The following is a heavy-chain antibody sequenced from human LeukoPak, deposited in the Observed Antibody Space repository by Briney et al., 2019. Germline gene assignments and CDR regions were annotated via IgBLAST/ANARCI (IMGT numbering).Heavy chain of an antibody. V-gene: IGHV3-66*04. Sequence: GGALRLSCAASGFSVRSYYMIWVRQTPGKGLEAGSLIDTHGTTYYTDSVKGRFTISRDNSQDTLYLQMNSLRAEDTAVYFCAKRGVVIRVILLGFHKEAYYFDSWGQGALVTVSS. CDR2: IDTHGTT. CDR1: GFSVRSYY. D-gene: IGHD3-3*01. J-gene: IGHJ4*02. CDR3: AKRGVVIRVILLGFHKEAYYFDS.